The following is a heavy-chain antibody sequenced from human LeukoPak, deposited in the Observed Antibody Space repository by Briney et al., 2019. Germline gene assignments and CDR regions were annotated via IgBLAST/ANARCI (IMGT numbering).Heavy chain of an antibody. Sequence: SETLSLTCTVSGDSITSRNYLWGWIRQPPGKGLEYIASIYYSGKTYHNPSLRSRVTMSIDSSENQFSLKLSAVTAADTAVYFCARHYAHGSGIYATFGYWGQGALVTVSS. CDR3: ARHYAHGSGIYATFGY. J-gene: IGHJ4*02. V-gene: IGHV4-39*01. CDR1: GDSITSRNYL. CDR2: IYYSGKT. D-gene: IGHD3-10*01.